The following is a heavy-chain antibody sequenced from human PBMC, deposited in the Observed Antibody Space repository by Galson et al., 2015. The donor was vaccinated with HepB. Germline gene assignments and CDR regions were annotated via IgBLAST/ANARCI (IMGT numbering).Heavy chain of an antibody. V-gene: IGHV3-30-3*01. Sequence: SLRLSCAASGFTFSTYAMHWVRQAPGKGLEWVAVISYDGSNKYNADSVKGRFTISRDNSKNTLYLQMNSLRAEDTAVYYCARDGGGIQLWSLDYWGQGTLVTVSS. J-gene: IGHJ4*02. CDR1: GFTFSTYA. CDR2: ISYDGSNK. CDR3: ARDGGGIQLWSLDY. D-gene: IGHD5-18*01.